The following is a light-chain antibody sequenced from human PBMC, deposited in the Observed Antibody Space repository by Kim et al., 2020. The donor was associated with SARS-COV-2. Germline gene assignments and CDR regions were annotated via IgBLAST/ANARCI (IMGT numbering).Light chain of an antibody. Sequence: ELTQPPSASGTPGQRVTISCSGGSSNIGSNYVYWYQHPPGTAPKLHIYRNNQRPSGVPDRFPGSKSATSASLAISGLRSEDEADYYCAAWDDSLSGYVFGSGTKVTVL. CDR2: RNN. V-gene: IGLV1-47*01. J-gene: IGLJ1*01. CDR3: AAWDDSLSGYV. CDR1: SSNIGSNY.